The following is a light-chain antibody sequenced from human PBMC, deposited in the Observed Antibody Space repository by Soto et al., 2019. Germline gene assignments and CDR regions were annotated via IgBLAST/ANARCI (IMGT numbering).Light chain of an antibody. Sequence: QSALTQPASVSGSPGQSITISCTGTSIDVGYYDYVSWYQQHPGKAPKVLIYEVTNRPSGVSDRFSGSKSGNTASLTISGLQAEDEADYYCSSYTSSTTLYVFGTGTKVTVL. V-gene: IGLV2-14*01. CDR2: EVT. J-gene: IGLJ1*01. CDR1: SIDVGYYDY. CDR3: SSYTSSTTLYV.